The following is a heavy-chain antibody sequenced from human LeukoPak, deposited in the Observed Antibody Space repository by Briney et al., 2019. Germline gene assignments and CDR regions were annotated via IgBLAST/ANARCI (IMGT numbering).Heavy chain of an antibody. J-gene: IGHJ4*02. CDR2: IWYDGSNK. CDR1: GFTFSSYG. V-gene: IGHV3-33*01. CDR3: ARGITGTTGFDY. Sequence: GGSLRLSCAASGFTFSSYGMHWVRQAPGNGLEWVAVIWYDGSNKYYADSVKGRFTISRDNSKNTLYLQMNSLRAEDTAVYYCARGITGTTGFDYWGQGTLVTVSS. D-gene: IGHD1-7*01.